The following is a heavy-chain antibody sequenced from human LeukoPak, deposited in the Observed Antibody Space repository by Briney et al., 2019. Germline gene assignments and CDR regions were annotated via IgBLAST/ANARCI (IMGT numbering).Heavy chain of an antibody. CDR1: GFTFSNYC. CDR2: ISGIGTYI. V-gene: IGHV3-21*04. D-gene: IGHD4-23*01. J-gene: IGHJ4*02. CDR3: ARPRNFRGYGGPFDY. Sequence: GGSLRLSCAASGFTFSNYCMNWVRQAPGKGLEWVSSISGIGTYIYYADSVRGRFTISRDNAKNSLYLQMNSLRAEDTALYYCARPRNFRGYGGPFDYWGQGTLVTVSS.